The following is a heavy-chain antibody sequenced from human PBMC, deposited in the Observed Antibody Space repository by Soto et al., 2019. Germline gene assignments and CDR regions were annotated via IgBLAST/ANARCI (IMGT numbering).Heavy chain of an antibody. CDR3: ARDLDGSGSYYTNY. CDR1: GFTFTSSA. D-gene: IGHD3-10*01. Sequence: ASVKVSCKASGFTFTSSAVQWVRQARGQRLEWMGWISPHKDNTYYAQRLQGRVTMTTDTSTSTAYMELRSLRSDDTAVYFCARDLDGSGSYYTNYWGQGTLVTVSS. CDR2: ISPHKDNT. V-gene: IGHV1-18*01. J-gene: IGHJ4*02.